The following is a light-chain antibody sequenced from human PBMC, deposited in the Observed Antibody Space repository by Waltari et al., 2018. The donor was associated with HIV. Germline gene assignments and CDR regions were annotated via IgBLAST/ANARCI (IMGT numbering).Light chain of an antibody. Sequence: QSALTQPASVSGSPGQSLTISCTGTSSDVCGYNYVSWYQQHPGKAPKLMIYEVSYRPSGVSNRFSGSKSGNTASLTISGLQAEDEADYYCSSYTSTSTVFGGGTKLTVL. CDR1: SSDVCGYNY. CDR2: EVS. V-gene: IGLV2-14*01. CDR3: SSYTSTSTV. J-gene: IGLJ3*02.